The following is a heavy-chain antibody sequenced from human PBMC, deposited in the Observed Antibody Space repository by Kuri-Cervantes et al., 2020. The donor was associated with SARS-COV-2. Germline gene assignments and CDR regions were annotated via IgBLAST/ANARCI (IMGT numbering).Heavy chain of an antibody. D-gene: IGHD6-25*01. CDR2: IKEDGSQR. J-gene: IGHJ4*02. CDR3: ASLGSGKGAIDY. CDR1: GFTFSGYW. Sequence: GESLKISCAASGFTFSGYWMTWVRQAPGKGLEWVANIKEDGSQRYYVDSVKGRFTISRGNANSSLYLQMNYLGAGDTALYYCASLGSGKGAIDYWGQGTLVTVSS. V-gene: IGHV3-7*01.